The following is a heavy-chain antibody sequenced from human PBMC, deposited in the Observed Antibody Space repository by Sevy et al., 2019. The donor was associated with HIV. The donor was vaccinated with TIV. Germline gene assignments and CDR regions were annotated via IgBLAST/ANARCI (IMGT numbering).Heavy chain of an antibody. CDR1: GFTFSDYY. D-gene: IGHD6-19*01. Sequence: GGSLRLSCAASGFTFSDYYMSWIRQAPGKGLEWVSYISSSGSTIYYADSVKGRFTISRDNAKNSLYLQMNSLRAEDTAVYYCARDFPLSSDWYSDAFDIWGQGTMVTVSS. J-gene: IGHJ3*02. CDR2: ISSSGSTI. V-gene: IGHV3-11*01. CDR3: ARDFPLSSDWYSDAFDI.